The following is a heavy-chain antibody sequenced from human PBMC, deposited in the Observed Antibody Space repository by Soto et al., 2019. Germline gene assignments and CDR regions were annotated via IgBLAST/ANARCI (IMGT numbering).Heavy chain of an antibody. CDR3: AKDGFVVVVTAIGHDAFDI. CDR2: ISYDGSNK. Sequence: GGSLRLSCAASGFTFSSYAMHWVRQAPGKGLEWVAVISYDGSNKYYADSVKGRFTISRDNSKNTLYLQMNSLRAEDTAVYYCAKDGFVVVVTAIGHDAFDIWGQGTMVTVSS. D-gene: IGHD2-21*02. J-gene: IGHJ3*02. CDR1: GFTFSSYA. V-gene: IGHV3-30-3*01.